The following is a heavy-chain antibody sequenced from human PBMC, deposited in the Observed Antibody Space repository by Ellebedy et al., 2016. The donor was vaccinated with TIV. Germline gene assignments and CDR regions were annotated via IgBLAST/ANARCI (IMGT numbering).Heavy chain of an antibody. CDR1: GGSINSDY. J-gene: IGHJ4*02. V-gene: IGHV4-59*01. CDR2: IFDTVKT. D-gene: IGHD1-1*01. Sequence: MPSETLSLTCTVSGGSINSDYWSWIRQPPGKGLEWIGYIFDTVKTNYNPSFRGRVTISMDTSKNQFSLKLNSVTAADAAIYFCARCSGGVQLWPLDHWGRGTLVTVSS. CDR3: ARCSGGVQLWPLDH.